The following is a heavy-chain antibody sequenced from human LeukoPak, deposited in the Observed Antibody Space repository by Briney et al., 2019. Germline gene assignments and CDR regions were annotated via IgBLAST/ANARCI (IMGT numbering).Heavy chain of an antibody. CDR3: ARGDDSGYYDYFDY. CDR2: ISWNSGSI. D-gene: IGHD3-22*01. CDR1: GFTFTDYT. V-gene: IGHV3-9*01. J-gene: IGHJ4*02. Sequence: GGSLRLSCAASGFTFTDYTMHWVRQAPGKGLEWVSGISWNSGSIGYADSVKGRFTISRDNAKTSLYLQMNSLRAEDTAMYYCARGDDSGYYDYFDYWGQGALVTVSS.